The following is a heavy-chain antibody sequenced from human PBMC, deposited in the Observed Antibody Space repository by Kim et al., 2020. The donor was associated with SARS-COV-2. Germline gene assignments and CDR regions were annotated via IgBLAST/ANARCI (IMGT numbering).Heavy chain of an antibody. CDR3: AREGSGSYNWLDP. J-gene: IGHJ5*02. V-gene: IGHV1-3*01. Sequence: NFQGRVTITRDTSASTSYVELSSLTSKDTAVYYCAREGSGSYNWLDPWGQGTLVTVSS. D-gene: IGHD3-10*01.